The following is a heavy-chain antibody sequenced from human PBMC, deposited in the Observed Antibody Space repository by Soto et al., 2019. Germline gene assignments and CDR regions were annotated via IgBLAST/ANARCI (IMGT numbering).Heavy chain of an antibody. V-gene: IGHV1-69*13. Sequence: GASVKVSCKASGGTFSSYAISWVRQAPGQGLEWMGGIIPIFGTVNYAQKFQGRVTITADESTSTAYMELSSLRSEDTAVYYCARDGIAGRSSWYGLVDYWGQGTLVTVSS. CDR3: ARDGIAGRSSWYGLVDY. J-gene: IGHJ4*02. CDR1: GGTFSSYA. D-gene: IGHD6-13*01. CDR2: IIPIFGTV.